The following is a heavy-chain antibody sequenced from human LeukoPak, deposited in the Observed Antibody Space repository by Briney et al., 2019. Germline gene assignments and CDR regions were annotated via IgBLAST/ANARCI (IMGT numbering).Heavy chain of an antibody. Sequence: GGSLRLSCAASGLTFSRYWMTWFRQAPGKGLEWVANIKQDGSEKYYVDSVKGRFTISRDNSKNTLYLQMNSLRAEDTAVYYCAKDVNGGEHYYGMDVWGQGTTVTVSS. CDR2: IKQDGSEK. D-gene: IGHD2-8*01. CDR1: GLTFSRYW. V-gene: IGHV3-7*03. J-gene: IGHJ6*02. CDR3: AKDVNGGEHYYGMDV.